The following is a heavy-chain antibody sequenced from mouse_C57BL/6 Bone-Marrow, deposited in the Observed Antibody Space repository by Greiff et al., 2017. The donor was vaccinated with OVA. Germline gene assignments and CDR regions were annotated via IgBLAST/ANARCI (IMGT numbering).Heavy chain of an antibody. CDR2: IYPRSGNT. V-gene: IGHV1-81*01. CDR1: GYTFTSYG. J-gene: IGHJ3*01. D-gene: IGHD2-10*02. CDR3: AREGGYGNYGDWFAY. Sequence: VKLQESGAELARPGASVKLSCKASGYTFTSYGISWVKQRTGQGLEWIGEIYPRSGNTYYNEKFKGKATLTADKSSSTAYMELRSLTSEDSAVYFCAREGGYGNYGDWFAYWGQGTLVTVSA.